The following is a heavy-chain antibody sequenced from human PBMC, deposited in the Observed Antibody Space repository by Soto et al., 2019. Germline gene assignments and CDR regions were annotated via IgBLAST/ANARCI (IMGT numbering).Heavy chain of an antibody. J-gene: IGHJ4*02. V-gene: IGHV3-48*02. CDR1: GFTFSSYS. CDR2: ITSSGTTV. Sequence: EVHLVESGGGLVQPGGSLRLSCAASGFTFSSYSLNWVRQAPGKGLEWVSYITSSGTTVYYADSVRGRFTISRDNAKNSLSLPMNSLIDDDTAVYYCTRGSSNWAYYFDFWGQGTLVTVSS. CDR3: TRGSSNWAYYFDF. D-gene: IGHD6-13*01.